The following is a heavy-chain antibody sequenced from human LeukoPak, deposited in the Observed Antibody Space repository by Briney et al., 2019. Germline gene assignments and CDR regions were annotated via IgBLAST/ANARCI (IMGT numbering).Heavy chain of an antibody. J-gene: IGHJ4*02. CDR3: AREEDTGYCSSTSCYAIDY. V-gene: IGHV4-39*07. D-gene: IGHD2-2*01. CDR1: GGSISSSSYY. CDR2: IYYSGST. Sequence: SETLSLTCTVSGGSISSSSYYWGWIRQPPGKGLEWIGSIYYSGSTNYNPSLKSRVTISVDTSKNQFSLKLSSVTAADTAVYYCAREEDTGYCSSTSCYAIDYWGQGTLVTVSS.